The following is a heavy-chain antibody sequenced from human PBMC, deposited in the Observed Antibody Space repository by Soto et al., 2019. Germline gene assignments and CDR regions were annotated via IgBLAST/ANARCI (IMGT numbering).Heavy chain of an antibody. Sequence: QVPLVQSGAEVKKPGSSVKVSCKASGDTFTTYTINWVRQAPGQGLEWMGRIIAVGSTETYAQKFKGRGTFSADRYANLVYMELSSLRPEDTAVYYCATANYYESFFDSWGQGTLVTVSS. J-gene: IGHJ5*01. D-gene: IGHD3-22*01. CDR1: GDTFTTYT. CDR2: IIAVGSTE. V-gene: IGHV1-69*08. CDR3: ATANYYESFFDS.